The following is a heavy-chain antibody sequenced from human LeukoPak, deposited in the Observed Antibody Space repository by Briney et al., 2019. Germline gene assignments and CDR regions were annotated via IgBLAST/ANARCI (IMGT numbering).Heavy chain of an antibody. D-gene: IGHD1-26*01. CDR3: TRLEWELLGDY. CDR1: GFTFSGSA. Sequence: GGSLNLSCAASGFTFSGSAMHWVGKASGKGLEWFGRIRSKANSYATAYAASVKGRFTISRDDSKNTAYLQMNSLKTEDTAVYYCTRLEWELLGDYWGQGTLVTVSS. CDR2: IRSKANSYAT. J-gene: IGHJ4*02. V-gene: IGHV3-73*01.